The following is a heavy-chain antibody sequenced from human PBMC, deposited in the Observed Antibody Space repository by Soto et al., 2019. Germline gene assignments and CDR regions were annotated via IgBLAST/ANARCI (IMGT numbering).Heavy chain of an antibody. CDR2: ISGSGGST. Sequence: GGSLRLSCAASGFTFSSYAMSWVRQAPGKGLEWVSTISGSGGSTYYADSLKGRFTISRDNSKNTLFPQMSSQRAEDTAVYYCAKEAVSGWYYFDYWGPGTLVTVSS. V-gene: IGHV3-23*01. CDR1: GFTFSSYA. J-gene: IGHJ4*02. CDR3: AKEAVSGWYYFDY. D-gene: IGHD6-19*01.